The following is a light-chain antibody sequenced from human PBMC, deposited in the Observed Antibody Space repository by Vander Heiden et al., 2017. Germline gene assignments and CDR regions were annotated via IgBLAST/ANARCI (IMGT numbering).Light chain of an antibody. Sequence: ESVLTQSPRTLSLSPGERATLSCRASQSVTSSYLAWPQQKPGQAPRLLIYGASSSATGIPDRFRRSGSGPGFTLTISIREPEDLAVYYFPQDGSSPWLTFGPGTRLEIK. J-gene: IGKJ5*01. CDR3: PQDGSSPWLT. CDR2: GAS. CDR1: QSVTSSY. V-gene: IGKV3-20*01.